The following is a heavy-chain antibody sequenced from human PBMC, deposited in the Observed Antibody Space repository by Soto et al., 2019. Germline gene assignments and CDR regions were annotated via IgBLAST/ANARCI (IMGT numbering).Heavy chain of an antibody. V-gene: IGHV3-21*06. J-gene: IGHJ4*02. CDR1: GFSFSRYT. CDR2: ISSTSFYI. Sequence: PGGSLRLSCAASGFSFSRYTVSWLRQAPGKGLEWISSISSTSFYIYYSDSVKGRFTVSRDNSKNLLFLQMVSLRAEDTAVYFCARGSGSQHTSFDWWGQGSQVTVSS. D-gene: IGHD1-26*01. CDR3: ARGSGSQHTSFDW.